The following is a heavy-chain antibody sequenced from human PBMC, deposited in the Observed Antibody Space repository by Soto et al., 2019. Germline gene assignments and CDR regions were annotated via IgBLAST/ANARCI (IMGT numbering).Heavy chain of an antibody. V-gene: IGHV3-33*06. D-gene: IGHD3-10*01. Sequence: GGSLRLSCAASGFTFSSYGMHWVRQAPGKGLEWVAVIWYDGSNKYYADSVKGRFTISRDNSKNTLYLQMNSLRAEDTAVYYCAKGALLWFEYYFDYWGQGTLVTLSS. CDR3: AKGALLWFEYYFDY. CDR1: GFTFSSYG. CDR2: IWYDGSNK. J-gene: IGHJ4*02.